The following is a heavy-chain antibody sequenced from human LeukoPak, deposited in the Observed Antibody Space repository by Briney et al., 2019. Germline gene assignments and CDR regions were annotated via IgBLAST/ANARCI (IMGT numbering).Heavy chain of an antibody. J-gene: IGHJ6*02. CDR1: GFIVSSKY. D-gene: IGHD6-13*01. CDR3: ARAAFASSWYEGGLDV. V-gene: IGHV3-66*01. CDR2: IYSGGAT. Sequence: GGPLRLSCTVSGFIVSSKYMSWVRQAPGKGLEWVAVIYSGGATYYAGSVKGRFTISRDNSKNTLYLQMNSLGAEDRAVYYCARAAFASSWYEGGLDVWGQGTTVTVSS.